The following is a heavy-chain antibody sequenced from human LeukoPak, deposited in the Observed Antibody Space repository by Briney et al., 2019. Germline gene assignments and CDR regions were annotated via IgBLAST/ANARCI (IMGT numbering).Heavy chain of an antibody. D-gene: IGHD3-10*01. CDR2: IYTGGTT. CDR3: TTDLLGAYYYGSGSYYNSDY. V-gene: IGHV3-66*01. Sequence: GALLLSCAASGFTVTSNHMNWVRQAPGKGLEWVSIIYTGGTTHYADSLKDRFTISRDDSKNTLYLQMNSLRAEDTAVYYCTTDLLGAYYYGSGSYYNSDYWGQGTLVTVSS. J-gene: IGHJ4*02. CDR1: GFTVTSNH.